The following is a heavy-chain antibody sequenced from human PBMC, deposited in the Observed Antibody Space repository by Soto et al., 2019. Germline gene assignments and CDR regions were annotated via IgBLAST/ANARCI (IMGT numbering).Heavy chain of an antibody. D-gene: IGHD3-10*01. V-gene: IGHV3-30-3*01. Sequence: GGSLRLSCAASGFTFSSYAMHWVRQAPGKGLEWVAVISYDGSNKYYADSVKGRFTISRDNSENTLYLQMNSLRAEDTAVYYCASGPLWPPQPDYYYGMDVWGQGTTVTVSS. J-gene: IGHJ6*02. CDR2: ISYDGSNK. CDR3: ASGPLWPPQPDYYYGMDV. CDR1: GFTFSSYA.